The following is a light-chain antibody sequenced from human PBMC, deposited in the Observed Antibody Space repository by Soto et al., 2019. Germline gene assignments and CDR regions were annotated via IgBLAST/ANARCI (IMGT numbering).Light chain of an antibody. Sequence: SCRASQNVDKFLAWYQQRPGQPPRLLIFDSSNRATGVPVRFSGSGSGTDFTLTISRLEPEDFAVYHCQQYGSSPLITFGQGTRLEI. V-gene: IGKV3-20*01. CDR2: DSS. CDR3: QQYGSSPLIT. J-gene: IGKJ5*01. CDR1: QNVDKF.